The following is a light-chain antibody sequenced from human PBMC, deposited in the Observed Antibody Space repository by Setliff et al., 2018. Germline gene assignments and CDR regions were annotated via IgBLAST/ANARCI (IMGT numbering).Light chain of an antibody. CDR3: QSCDSSLSGFV. V-gene: IGLV1-40*01. J-gene: IGLJ1*01. Sequence: QSMLTQPPSVSGAPGQRVTISCTGSSSNIGAGYDVHWYQQLPGRAPKLLIYANDNRPSGVPDRFSGSKSGTSASLAITGLQAEDEADYYCQSCDSSLSGFVFGTGTKVTVL. CDR1: SSNIGAGYD. CDR2: AND.